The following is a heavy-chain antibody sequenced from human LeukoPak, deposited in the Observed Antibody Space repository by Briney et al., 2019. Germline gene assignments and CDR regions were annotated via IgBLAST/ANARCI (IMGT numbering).Heavy chain of an antibody. Sequence: GESLKISCKGSGYSFTSYWIGWVRQMPGKGLEWMGIIYPGDSDTRYSPSFQGQVTISADKSISTAYLQWSSLKASDTAMYYCARRYYYDSSGYYYPLTYFGYWGQGTLVTVSS. CDR1: GYSFTSYW. D-gene: IGHD3-22*01. J-gene: IGHJ4*02. CDR3: ARRYYYDSSGYYYPLTYFGY. CDR2: IYPGDSDT. V-gene: IGHV5-51*01.